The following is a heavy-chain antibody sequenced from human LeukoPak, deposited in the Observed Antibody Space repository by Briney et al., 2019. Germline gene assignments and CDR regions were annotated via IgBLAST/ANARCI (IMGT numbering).Heavy chain of an antibody. CDR3: ATERGYSYGLVFDY. J-gene: IGHJ4*02. V-gene: IGHV3-30*04. Sequence: GGSLRLSCAASGFTFSSYDMHWVRQAPGKGLEWVAVISYDGSNKYYADSVKGRFTISRDNSKNTLYLQMNSLRAEDTAVYYCATERGYSYGLVFDYWGQGTLVTVSS. D-gene: IGHD5-18*01. CDR2: ISYDGSNK. CDR1: GFTFSSYD.